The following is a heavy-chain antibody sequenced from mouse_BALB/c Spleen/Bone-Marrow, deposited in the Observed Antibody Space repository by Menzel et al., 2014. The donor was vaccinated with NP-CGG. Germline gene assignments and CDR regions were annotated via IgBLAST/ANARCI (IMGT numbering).Heavy chain of an antibody. CDR2: INPSSGYT. D-gene: IGHD1-1*01. Sequence: VQLQQSGAELAKPGASVKMSCKASGYTFTDYWMHWVKQRPGQGLEWIGYINPSSGYTEYNQKFKDKATLTADKSSSTAYMQLNILPSEDSAVYYCARRYGSLWYFDVWGAGTTVTVSS. CDR1: GYTFTDYW. J-gene: IGHJ1*01. V-gene: IGHV1-7*01. CDR3: ARRYGSLWYFDV.